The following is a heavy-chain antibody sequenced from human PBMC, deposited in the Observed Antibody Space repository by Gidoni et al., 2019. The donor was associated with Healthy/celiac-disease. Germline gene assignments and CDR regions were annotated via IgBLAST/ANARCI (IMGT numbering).Heavy chain of an antibody. CDR3: ARGDYYDTSFDY. Sequence: EVQLVESGGGLVKPGGSLRLSCAASGFTCSSYSMNWVRQAPGKGLEWVSSISSSSSYIYYADSVKGRFTISRDNAKNSLYLQMNSLRAEDTAVYYCARGDYYDTSFDYWGQGTLVTVSS. V-gene: IGHV3-21*01. CDR2: ISSSSSYI. CDR1: GFTCSSYS. D-gene: IGHD3-22*01. J-gene: IGHJ4*02.